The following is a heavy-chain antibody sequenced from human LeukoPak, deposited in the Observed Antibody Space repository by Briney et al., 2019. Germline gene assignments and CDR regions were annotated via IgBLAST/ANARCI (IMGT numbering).Heavy chain of an antibody. CDR2: IYSGGST. CDR3: ARDSSALDAFDI. CDR1: GFTVSSNC. V-gene: IGHV3-66*01. J-gene: IGHJ3*02. Sequence: GGSLRLSCAASGFTVSSNCMSWVRQAPGKGLEWVSVIYSGGSTYYADSVKGRFTISRDNSKNTLYLQMNSLRAEDTAVYYCARDSSALDAFDIWGQGTMVTVSS. D-gene: IGHD1-26*01.